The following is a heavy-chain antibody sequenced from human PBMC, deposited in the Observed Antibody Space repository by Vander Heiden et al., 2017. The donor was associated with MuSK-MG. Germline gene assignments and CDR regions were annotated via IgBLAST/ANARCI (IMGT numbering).Heavy chain of an antibody. Sequence: EVQPVESGGGLVKPGRSLRLSCAASGLTSEDYGMHWVRQAPGKGLELVAGISWNTGNRGYADSVRGRFTISRDNAKKSLYLQMNSLRVEDTALYFCTKDMAGTTGSFDYWGQGSLVTVSS. CDR1: GLTSEDYG. D-gene: IGHD1-1*01. V-gene: IGHV3-9*02. CDR2: ISWNTGNR. CDR3: TKDMAGTTGSFDY. J-gene: IGHJ4*02.